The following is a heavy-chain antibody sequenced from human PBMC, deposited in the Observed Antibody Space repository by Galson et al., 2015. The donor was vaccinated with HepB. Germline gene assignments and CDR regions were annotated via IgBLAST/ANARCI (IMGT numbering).Heavy chain of an antibody. D-gene: IGHD2-15*01. CDR1: GFTFGDYA. CDR2: ISWNSGSI. J-gene: IGHJ4*02. Sequence: SLRLSCAASGFTFGDYAMHWVRQAPGKGLEWVSGISWNSGSIGYADSVKGRSTISRDNGKKSLYLQMNSLRVEDTALYYCARVDDSPDHWGQGTLVTVSS. V-gene: IGHV3-9*01. CDR3: ARVDDSPDH.